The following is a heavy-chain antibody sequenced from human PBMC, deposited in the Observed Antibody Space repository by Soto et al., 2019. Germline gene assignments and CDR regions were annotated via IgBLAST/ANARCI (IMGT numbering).Heavy chain of an antibody. CDR2: IYDTGISGYTPST. Sequence: PSETLSPTCTVSGGSSTSSYWSWIRRPPGKGLEWIAYIYDTGISGYTPSTSYNPSLKSRVTMSVDTSKSQFSLKLTSVTAADTAVYYCARGEDAFFYYGLDVWGQGITVTVSS. V-gene: IGHV4-59*01. CDR3: ARGEDAFFYYGLDV. CDR1: GGSSTSSY. J-gene: IGHJ6*02.